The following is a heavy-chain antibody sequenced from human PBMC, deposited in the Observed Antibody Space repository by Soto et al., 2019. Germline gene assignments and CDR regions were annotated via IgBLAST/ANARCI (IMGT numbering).Heavy chain of an antibody. V-gene: IGHV3-7*01. Sequence: QPGGSLRLSCAASGVVFSNYWMSWVRRAPGKGLEWLANINQDGSWRYHADSVKGRFTISRDNAENALYLQMNGLIVEDTAVYDGAGIDHGSESWGQGTLVTVSS. D-gene: IGHD1-26*01. CDR2: INQDGSWR. CDR1: GVVFSNYW. CDR3: AGIDHGSES. J-gene: IGHJ5*02.